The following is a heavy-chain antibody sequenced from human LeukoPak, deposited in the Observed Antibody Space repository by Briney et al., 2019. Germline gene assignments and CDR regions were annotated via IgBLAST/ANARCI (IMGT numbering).Heavy chain of an antibody. D-gene: IGHD6-19*01. V-gene: IGHV1-2*02. CDR3: ARMIKVAGADRWFHP. J-gene: IGHJ5*02. CDR2: INPNSGGT. Sequence: ASVKVSCKAAGYTLTVYHIHWVRQAPGQGLEWMGWINPNSGGTNYAQKFQGRVTMTRDTSISTAYMELSRLTSDDTAVYYCARMIKVAGADRWFHPGGQGTLVTVSS. CDR1: GYTLTVYH.